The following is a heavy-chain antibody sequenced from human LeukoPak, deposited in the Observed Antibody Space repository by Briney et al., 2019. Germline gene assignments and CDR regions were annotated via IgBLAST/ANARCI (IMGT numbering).Heavy chain of an antibody. CDR2: MNPNSGNT. CDR3: ARGSGYGSGSRDY. Sequence: ASVKVSCKASGYTFTSYDINWVRQAAGQGLEWMGWMNPNSGNTGYAQKFQGRVTTTRNVAISTAYMELSSLDSEDTAMYYCARGSGYGSGSRDYWGQGTLVAVSS. D-gene: IGHD3-10*01. V-gene: IGHV1-8*01. CDR1: GYTFTSYD. J-gene: IGHJ4*02.